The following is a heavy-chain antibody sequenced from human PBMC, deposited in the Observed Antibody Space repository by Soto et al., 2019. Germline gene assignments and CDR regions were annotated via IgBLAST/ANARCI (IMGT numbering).Heavy chain of an antibody. D-gene: IGHD4-17*01. CDR3: AKDGYGDSDDAFDI. CDR2: ISWNSGSI. CDR1: GFTFDDYA. V-gene: IGHV3-9*01. Sequence: PGGSLRLSCAASGFTFDDYAMHWVRQAPGKGLEWVSGISWNSGSIGYADSVKGRFTISRDNAKNSLYLQMNSLRAEDTALYYCAKDGYGDSDDAFDIWGQGTMVTVSS. J-gene: IGHJ3*02.